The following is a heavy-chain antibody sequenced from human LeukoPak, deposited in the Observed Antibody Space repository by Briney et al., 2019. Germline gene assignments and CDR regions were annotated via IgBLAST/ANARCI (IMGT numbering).Heavy chain of an antibody. V-gene: IGHV3-23*01. CDR1: GFTFSSYG. CDR3: AKGQGAFDI. Sequence: GGSLRLSCAASGFTFSSYGMSWVRQAPGKGLEWVSAISASGGTTNYADSVKGRFTISRDNSKNTLYLQMNSLRAEDTAVYYCAKGQGAFDIWGQGTMVTVSS. J-gene: IGHJ3*02. CDR2: ISASGGTT.